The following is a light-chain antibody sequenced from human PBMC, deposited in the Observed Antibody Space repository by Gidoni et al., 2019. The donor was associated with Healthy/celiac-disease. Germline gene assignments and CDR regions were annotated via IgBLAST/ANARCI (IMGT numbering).Light chain of an antibody. Sequence: QSALTQPASVSGSPGQSITISCTGTSSAVGGYNYVSWYQQHPGKAPKLMIYDVSNRPSGVSNRFSGSKSGNTASLTISGLQAEDKADYYCSSYTSSSLVFGGGTKLTVL. CDR2: DVS. CDR3: SSYTSSSLV. J-gene: IGLJ2*01. CDR1: SSAVGGYNY. V-gene: IGLV2-14*01.